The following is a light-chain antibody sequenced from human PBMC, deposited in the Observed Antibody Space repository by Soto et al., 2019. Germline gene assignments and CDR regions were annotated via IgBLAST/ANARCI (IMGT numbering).Light chain of an antibody. V-gene: IGLV2-14*01. CDR2: EVN. Sequence: QSALTPPASVSGSPGQSITISCTGTSSDVGNYNYVSWYQQDPGKAPKLMIYEVNNRPSGVSHRFSGSKSGNTASLTISGIQAEHAAYHYFISYTNSNTWVFGTGTKLTVL. J-gene: IGLJ3*02. CDR3: ISYTNSNTWV. CDR1: SSDVGNYNY.